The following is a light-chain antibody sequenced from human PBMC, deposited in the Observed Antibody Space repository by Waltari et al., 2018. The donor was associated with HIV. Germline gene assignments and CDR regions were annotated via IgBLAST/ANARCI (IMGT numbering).Light chain of an antibody. CDR2: DPN. V-gene: IGLV8-61*01. CDR3: LLYVGTGIWV. Sequence: QTVVTQEPSFSVSPGGTVTLTCGLSSGSVSSRYYPSWYQKTPGLPPPHLIHDPNPRSSGVPDRFSGSILGNKAALTITGAQSDDESDYYCLLYVGTGIWVFGGGTKVTVL. CDR1: SGSVSSRYY. J-gene: IGLJ3*02.